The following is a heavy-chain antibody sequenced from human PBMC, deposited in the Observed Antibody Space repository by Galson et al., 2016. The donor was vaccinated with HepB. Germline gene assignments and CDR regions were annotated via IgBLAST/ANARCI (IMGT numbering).Heavy chain of an antibody. V-gene: IGHV3-48*03. Sequence: SLRLSCAASGFTFSDYEMNWVRQAPGEGLELVSYISSHGTTIDYASSVKGRFTISRDDAKNSLYLQMNSLRAEDTAVYYCRLPFGSTGRGFYYNMDVWGQGTTVTVSS. CDR1: GFTFSDYE. CDR3: RLPFGSTGRGFYYNMDV. D-gene: IGHD2-2*01. J-gene: IGHJ6*02. CDR2: ISSHGTTI.